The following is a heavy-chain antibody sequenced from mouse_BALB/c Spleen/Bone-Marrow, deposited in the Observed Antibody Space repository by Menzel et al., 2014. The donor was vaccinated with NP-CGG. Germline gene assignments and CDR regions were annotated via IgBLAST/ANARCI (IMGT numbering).Heavy chain of an antibody. CDR2: IRNKANGYTT. D-gene: IGHD2-1*01. CDR1: GFTFTDYY. J-gene: IGHJ2*01. V-gene: IGHV7-3*02. Sequence: EVKLMESGGGLVQPGGSLRLSCATSGFTFTDYYMSWVRQPPGKALEWLGFIRNKANGYTTEYSASVKGRFTISRDNSQSILYLQMNTLRAEDSATYYCARDGNYHFDYWGQGTTLTVSS. CDR3: ARDGNYHFDY.